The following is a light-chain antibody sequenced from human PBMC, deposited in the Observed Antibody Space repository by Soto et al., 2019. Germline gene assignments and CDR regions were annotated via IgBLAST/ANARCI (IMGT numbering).Light chain of an antibody. V-gene: IGKV1-33*01. CDR2: DAS. CDR1: QDIKNY. J-gene: IGKJ4*01. CDR3: QQYDNLPLT. Sequence: DIQMTQSPSSLSASVGDRVTITCQASQDIKNYLNWYQQKSGKAPKLLIYDASDLETGVPSRFSGSGSGTDFIFTINSLQPEDIATYYCQQYDNLPLTFGGGTKVDNK.